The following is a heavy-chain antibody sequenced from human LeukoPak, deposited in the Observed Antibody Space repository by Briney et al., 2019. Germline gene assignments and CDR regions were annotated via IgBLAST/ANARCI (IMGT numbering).Heavy chain of an antibody. CDR1: GYTFTSYA. CDR2: INAGNGNT. CDR3: ARGRPVGYSGYDY. V-gene: IGHV1-3*01. D-gene: IGHD5-12*01. J-gene: IGHJ4*02. Sequence: ASVKVSCKASGYTFTSYAMHWVRQAPGQRLEWMGWINAGNGNTKYSQKFQGRVTITRDTSASTAYMELSSLRSEDTAVYYCARGRPVGYSGYDYWGQGTLVTVSS.